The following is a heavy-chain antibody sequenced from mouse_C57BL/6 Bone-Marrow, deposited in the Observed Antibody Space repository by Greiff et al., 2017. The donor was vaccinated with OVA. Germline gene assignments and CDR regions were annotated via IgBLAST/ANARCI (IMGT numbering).Heavy chain of an antibody. V-gene: IGHV1-81*01. CDR2: IYPRSGNT. CDR1: GYTFTSYG. CDR3: ARSGFAY. J-gene: IGHJ3*01. Sequence: VQLQQSGAELARPGASVKLSCKASGYTFTSYGISWVKQRTGQGLEWIGEIYPRSGNTYYNEKFKGKATLTADKSSSTGYMELRSLTSEDSAVYFCARSGFAYWGQGTLVTVSA.